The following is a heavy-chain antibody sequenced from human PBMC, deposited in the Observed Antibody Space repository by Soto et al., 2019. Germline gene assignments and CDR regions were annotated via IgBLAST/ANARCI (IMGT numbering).Heavy chain of an antibody. Sequence: CRASAYTPTSIGIIRVRRAPGQRLGWMGRSSAYKGNTNYAQKLQCRVPMTADTSTSAAYRELRSLRSDDASVYYCATGWEGSSEYYFNSRGRRPLVTVSS. V-gene: IGHV1-18*01. CDR2: SSAYKGNT. D-gene: IGHD1-26*01. CDR1: AYTPTSIG. CDR3: ATGWEGSSEYYFNS. J-gene: IGHJ4*02.